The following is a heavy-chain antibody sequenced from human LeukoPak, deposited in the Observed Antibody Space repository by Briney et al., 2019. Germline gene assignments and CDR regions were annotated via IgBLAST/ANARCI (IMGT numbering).Heavy chain of an antibody. J-gene: IGHJ6*03. Sequence: GASVKVSCKASGGTFSSYAISWVRQAPGQGLEWMGGIIPIFGTANYAQKFQGRVTITADESTSTAYMELSSLRSEDTAVYYCARNHLGYSYGHHYYYYMDVWGKGTTVTVSS. D-gene: IGHD5-18*01. V-gene: IGHV1-69*13. CDR2: IIPIFGTA. CDR3: ARNHLGYSYGHHYYYYMDV. CDR1: GGTFSSYA.